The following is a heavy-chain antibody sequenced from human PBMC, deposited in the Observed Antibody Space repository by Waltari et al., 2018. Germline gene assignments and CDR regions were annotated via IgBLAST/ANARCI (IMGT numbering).Heavy chain of an antibody. V-gene: IGHV4-4*07. CDR1: GGSINSYY. CDR2: ISTSGST. J-gene: IGHJ4*02. CDR3: AREYSSSRPLDY. D-gene: IGHD6-13*01. Sequence: QVQLQESGPGLVKPSETLSLTCIISGGSINSYYWSWIRQPAGKGLEWIGRISTSGSTNYNPSLKSRVTMSVDTSKNQFSLNLTSVTAADTAVNYCAREYSSSRPLDYWGQGTLVTVSS.